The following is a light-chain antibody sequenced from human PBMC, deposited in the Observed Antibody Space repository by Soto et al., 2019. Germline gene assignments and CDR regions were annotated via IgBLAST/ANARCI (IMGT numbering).Light chain of an antibody. V-gene: IGLV1-40*01. CDR2: GNT. J-gene: IGLJ2*01. Sequence: QSVLTQPPSVSGAPGQRVNISCTGSRSNIGATYGVHWYRQLPGTAPKLLIYGNTNRPSGVPDRFSGSKSGTSASLVITGLQAEHEADYYCQSYDSSLSGSVFGGGTKLTVL. CDR1: RSNIGATYG. CDR3: QSYDSSLSGSV.